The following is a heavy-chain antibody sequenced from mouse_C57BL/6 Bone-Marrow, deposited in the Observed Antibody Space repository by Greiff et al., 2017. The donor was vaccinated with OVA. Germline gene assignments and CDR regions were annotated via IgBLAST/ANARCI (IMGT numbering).Heavy chain of an antibody. CDR1: GYAFTNYL. CDR3: ARYSSGYFPFAY. CDR2: INPGSGGT. D-gene: IGHD3-2*02. V-gene: IGHV1-54*01. J-gene: IGHJ3*01. Sequence: VKLMESGAELVRPGTSVKVSCKASGYAFTNYLIEWVKQRPGQGLEWIGVINPGSGGTNYNEKFKGKATLTADKSSSTAYMQLSSLTSEDSAVYFCARYSSGYFPFAYWGQGTLVTVSA.